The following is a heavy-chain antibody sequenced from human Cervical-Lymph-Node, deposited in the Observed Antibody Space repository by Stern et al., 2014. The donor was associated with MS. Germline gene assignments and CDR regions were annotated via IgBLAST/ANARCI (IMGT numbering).Heavy chain of an antibody. CDR2: INPSGGFT. CDR3: ASARTTAFDI. CDR1: EYTFTYFF. V-gene: IGHV1-46*03. D-gene: IGHD1-14*01. Sequence: QVQLGQSGAEVKKPGASVKVSCKASEYTFTYFFMHWVRQAPGQGLEWMGVINPSGGFTTYAQKFQGRVTMTRDTSTSTVYMELTSLTSEDTAVYYCASARTTAFDIWGQGTVVTVSS. J-gene: IGHJ3*02.